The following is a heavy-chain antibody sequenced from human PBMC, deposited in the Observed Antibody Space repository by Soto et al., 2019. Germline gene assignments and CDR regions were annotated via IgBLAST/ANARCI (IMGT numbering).Heavy chain of an antibody. D-gene: IGHD6-13*01. CDR3: AKDRRSISGYYAMDV. J-gene: IGHJ6*02. V-gene: IGHV3-9*01. CDR2: ISWNSGSI. Sequence: PGGSLRLSCAASGFTFDDYAMHWVRQAPGKGLEWVSSISWNSGSIGYADSVRGRFTISRDSAKNSLYLQMNSLRVEDTAFYYCAKDRRSISGYYAMDVWGQGTTVTVSS. CDR1: GFTFDDYA.